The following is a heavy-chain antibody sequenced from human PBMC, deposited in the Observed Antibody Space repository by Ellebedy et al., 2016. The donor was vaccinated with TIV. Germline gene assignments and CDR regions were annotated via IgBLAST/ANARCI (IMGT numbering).Heavy chain of an antibody. Sequence: SETLSLTCTVSGYSISSGNYWGWIRQPPGRRLEWIGSIYHTGSTYYNPSLKRRVTISVDTTKNHLSLRLNSVTAADTALYYCATFRNLDGFDIWGHGTMVTVSS. CDR3: ATFRNLDGFDI. CDR2: IYHTGST. V-gene: IGHV4-38-2*02. CDR1: GYSISSGNY. J-gene: IGHJ3*02.